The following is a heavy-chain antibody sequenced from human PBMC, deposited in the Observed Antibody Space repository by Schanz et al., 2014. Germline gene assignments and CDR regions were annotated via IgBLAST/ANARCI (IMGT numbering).Heavy chain of an antibody. D-gene: IGHD2-2*01. V-gene: IGHV3-66*01. CDR3: ARAGYDADNWFDP. CDR2: VHPGGST. J-gene: IGHJ5*02. CDR1: GFIVRSNY. Sequence: EVQLVESGGGLVQPGGSLRLSCVVSGFIVRSNYMTWVRQAPGKGLEWVSFVHPGGSTYYPDSVKGRFTISRDSSKNTLYLQMNSLRPEDTAIYYCARAGYDADNWFDPWGQGTLVTVSS.